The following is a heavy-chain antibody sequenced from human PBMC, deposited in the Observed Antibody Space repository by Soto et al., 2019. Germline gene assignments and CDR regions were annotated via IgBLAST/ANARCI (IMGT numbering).Heavy chain of an antibody. V-gene: IGHV4-34*01. CDR3: ARGRCSGGSCYHYYYYGMDV. J-gene: IGHJ6*02. CDR1: GGAFSGYY. D-gene: IGHD2-15*01. Sequence: SGTLWLTCAVYGGAFSGYYWSWIRQPPGKGLEWIGEINHSGSTNYNPSLKSRVTISVDTSKNQFSLKLSSVTAADTAVYYCARGRCSGGSCYHYYYYGMDVWGQGTPVTVSS. CDR2: INHSGST.